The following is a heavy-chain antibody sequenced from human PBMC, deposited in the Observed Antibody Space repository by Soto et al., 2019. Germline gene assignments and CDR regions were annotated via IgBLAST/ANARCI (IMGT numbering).Heavy chain of an antibody. V-gene: IGHV4-34*01. D-gene: IGHD2-2*02. CDR3: ARGGLVVPAAIAARLYYYGMDV. CDR1: GGSFSGYY. J-gene: IGHJ6*02. Sequence: PSETLSLTCAVYGGSFSGYYWSWNRQPPGKGLEWIGEINHSGSTNYNPSLKSRVTISVDTSKNQFSLKLSSVTAADTAVYYCARGGLVVPAAIAARLYYYGMDVWGQGTTVTVSS. CDR2: INHSGST.